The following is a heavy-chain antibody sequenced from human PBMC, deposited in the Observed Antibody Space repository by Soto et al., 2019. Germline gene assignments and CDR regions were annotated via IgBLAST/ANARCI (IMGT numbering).Heavy chain of an antibody. CDR1: GGSISSYY. V-gene: IGHV4-59*08. J-gene: IGHJ4*02. CDR2: IYYSGST. Sequence: SETLSLTCTVSGGSISSYYWSWIRQPPGKGLEWMGCIYYSGSTNYNPSLKSRVTISVDTSKNQFSLKLSSVTAADTAVYYCARHTPAISISDHWGQGTLVTVSS. CDR3: ARHTPAISISDH. D-gene: IGHD2-15*01.